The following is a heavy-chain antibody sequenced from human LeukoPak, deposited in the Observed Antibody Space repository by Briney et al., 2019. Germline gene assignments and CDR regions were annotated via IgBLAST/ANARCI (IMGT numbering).Heavy chain of an antibody. Sequence: PGGSLRLSCAASGFTFSGYAMSWVRQAPGKGLEWVSAISGSGGSTYYADSVKGRFTISRDNSKNTLYLQMNSLRAEDTAVYYCAKGLYSSSWSHDYWGQGTLVTVSS. V-gene: IGHV3-23*01. D-gene: IGHD6-13*01. CDR3: AKGLYSSSWSHDY. CDR1: GFTFSGYA. J-gene: IGHJ4*02. CDR2: ISGSGGST.